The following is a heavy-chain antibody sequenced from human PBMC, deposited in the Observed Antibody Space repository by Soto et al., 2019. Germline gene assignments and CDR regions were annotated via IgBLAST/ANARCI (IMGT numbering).Heavy chain of an antibody. J-gene: IGHJ4*02. CDR2: ISYDGSNK. V-gene: IGHV3-30-3*01. D-gene: IGHD6-13*01. CDR3: ARDLGVNSWTFDY. CDR1: GFTFSSYA. Sequence: GGSLRLSCAASGFTFSSYAMHWVRQAPGKGLEWVAVISYDGSNKYYADSVKGRFTISRDNSKNTLYLQMNSLRAEDTAVYYCARDLGVNSWTFDYWGQGTLVTVSS.